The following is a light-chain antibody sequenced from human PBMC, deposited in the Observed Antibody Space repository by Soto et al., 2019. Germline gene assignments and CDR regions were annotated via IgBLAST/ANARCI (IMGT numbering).Light chain of an antibody. CDR1: SSDVGGSHY. CDR2: EVT. J-gene: IGLJ2*01. Sequence: QSALTQPASVSGSPGQSITISCTGSSSDVGGSHYVSWYQQYPGKAPKLIIFEVTNRPSGVSNRFSGSKSGNTASLAISGLQSDDEADYYCSSYSSSTTRVVFGGGTKLTV. CDR3: SSYSSSTTRVV. V-gene: IGLV2-14*01.